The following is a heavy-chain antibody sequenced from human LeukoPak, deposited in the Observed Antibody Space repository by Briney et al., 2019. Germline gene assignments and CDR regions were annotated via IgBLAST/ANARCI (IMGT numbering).Heavy chain of an antibody. V-gene: IGHV4-34*01. Sequence: PSETLSLTCTVSGGSFSFYFWHWIRQPPGEGLDWTGEIDNRGSTQYKPSLRSRGIISIDTSGNHFSLKLTSVTAADTAVYFCARDSDSGFQWGQGMLVTVSS. CDR2: IDNRGST. J-gene: IGHJ4*02. CDR1: GGSFSFYF. CDR3: ARDSDSGFQ. D-gene: IGHD3-16*01.